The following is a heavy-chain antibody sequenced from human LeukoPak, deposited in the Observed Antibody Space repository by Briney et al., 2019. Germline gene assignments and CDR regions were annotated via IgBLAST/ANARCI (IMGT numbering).Heavy chain of an antibody. CDR2: IYSGGST. Sequence: GGSLRLSCAASGFTVSSNYMSWVRQAPGKGLEWVSVIYSGGSTYYADSVKGRFTISRDNSKNTLYLQMNSLRAEDTAVYYCASTHMVRGVTPFDYWGQGTLVTVSS. CDR3: ASTHMVRGVTPFDY. CDR1: GFTVSSNY. J-gene: IGHJ4*02. D-gene: IGHD3-10*01. V-gene: IGHV3-53*01.